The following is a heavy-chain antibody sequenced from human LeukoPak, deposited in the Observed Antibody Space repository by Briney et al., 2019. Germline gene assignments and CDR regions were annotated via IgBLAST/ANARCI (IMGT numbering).Heavy chain of an antibody. Sequence: ASVKVSCKASGYTFTNYYVHWVRQAPGQGPEWMGWINPKSGDTNYAQKFQGRVTMTRDTSITTAYMELGLTSDDTAVYYCARSLLRIAVAGIGGDGFDIWGQGTMITVSS. D-gene: IGHD6-19*01. CDR3: ARSLLRIAVAGIGGDGFDI. CDR1: GYTFTNYY. V-gene: IGHV1-2*02. CDR2: INPKSGDT. J-gene: IGHJ3*02.